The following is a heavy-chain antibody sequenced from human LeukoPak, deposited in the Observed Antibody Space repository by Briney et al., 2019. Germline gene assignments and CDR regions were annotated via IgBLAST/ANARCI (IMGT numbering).Heavy chain of an antibody. CDR3: GRGSRAGSGTYRIDY. CDR1: GYTFTGYY. V-gene: IGHV1-2*02. Sequence: ASVKVSCKASGYTFTGYYMHWVRQAPGQGLEWMGWINPNSGGTNYAQKFQGRVTLTRDTSISTAYMDLSSLKSDDTALYYCGRGSRAGSGTYRIDYWGQGTLVTVSS. J-gene: IGHJ4*02. CDR2: INPNSGGT. D-gene: IGHD1-26*01.